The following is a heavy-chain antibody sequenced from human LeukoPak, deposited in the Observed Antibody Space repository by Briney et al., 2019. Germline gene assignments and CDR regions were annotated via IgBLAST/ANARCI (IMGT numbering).Heavy chain of an antibody. CDR2: ISSDGSTT. V-gene: IGHV3-74*01. D-gene: IGHD3-3*01. CDR1: GFTFNSYW. Sequence: PGGSLRLSCAASGFTFNSYWMHWVRQGPGKGLVWVSRISSDGSTTSYADSVKGRFTISRDNAKNTLYLQMNSLRAEDTAVYYCAKSRGDDFWSGYSYYFDYWGQGTLVTVSS. CDR3: AKSRGDDFWSGYSYYFDY. J-gene: IGHJ4*02.